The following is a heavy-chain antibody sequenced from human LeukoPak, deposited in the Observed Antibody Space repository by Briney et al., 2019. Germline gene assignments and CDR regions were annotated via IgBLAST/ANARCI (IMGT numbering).Heavy chain of an antibody. CDR2: IGTAGDT. D-gene: IGHD3-22*01. V-gene: IGHV3-13*01. J-gene: IGHJ6*02. Sequence: GGSLRLSCAASGFTFSSYDMHWVRQATGKGLEWVSAIGTAGDTYYPGSVKGRFTISRENAKNSLYLQMNSLRAGDTAVYYCARDLRTYYYDSSGYPSYYYYGMDVWGQGTTVTVSS. CDR1: GFTFSSYD. CDR3: ARDLRTYYYDSSGYPSYYYYGMDV.